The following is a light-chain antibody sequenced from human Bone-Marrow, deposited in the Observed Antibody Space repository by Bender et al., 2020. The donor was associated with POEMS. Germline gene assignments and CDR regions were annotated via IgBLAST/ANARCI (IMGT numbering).Light chain of an antibody. J-gene: IGLJ3*02. CDR2: INN. CDR3: AAWEDSLNGWV. V-gene: IGLV1-44*01. Sequence: QSVLTQPPSASGTPGQRVTISCSGSSSNIGTNPVNWYQQLPGTAPKLLIYINNQRPSGVPDRFSGSKSGTSASLAISGLQYEDEADDYCAAWEDSLNGWVFGGGTKLTVL. CDR1: SSNIGTNP.